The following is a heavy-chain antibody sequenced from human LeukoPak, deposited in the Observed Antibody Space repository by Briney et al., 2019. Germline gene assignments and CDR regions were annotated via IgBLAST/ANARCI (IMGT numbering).Heavy chain of an antibody. CDR2: INPSGGST. Sequence: GASVKVSCKASGYTFTSYYMHWVRQAPGQGLEWMGIINPSGGSTGYAQKFQGRVTITRNTSISTAYMELSSLRSEDTAVYYCARGSPQTTVTTWFDPWGQGTLVTVSS. CDR1: GYTFTSYY. D-gene: IGHD4-17*01. CDR3: ARGSPQTTVTTWFDP. V-gene: IGHV1-46*01. J-gene: IGHJ5*02.